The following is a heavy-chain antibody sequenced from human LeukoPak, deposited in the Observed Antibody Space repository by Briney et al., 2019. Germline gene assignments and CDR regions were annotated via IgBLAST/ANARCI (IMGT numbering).Heavy chain of an antibody. V-gene: IGHV3-33*01. CDR1: GFTFSIYG. J-gene: IGHJ4*02. Sequence: GRSLRLSCAASGFTFSIYGMHWVRQALGKGLEWVAVIYDDGTKEYFADSVKGRFTISRDNSKNTVLLQMNSLRAEDTAMFYCARDFKSGYVDSWGQGTLVTVSS. CDR2: IYDDGTKE. D-gene: IGHD3-3*01. CDR3: ARDFKSGYVDS.